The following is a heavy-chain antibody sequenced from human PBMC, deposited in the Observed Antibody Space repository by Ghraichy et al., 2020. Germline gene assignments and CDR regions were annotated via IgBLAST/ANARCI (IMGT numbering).Heavy chain of an antibody. CDR2: ITDSGDNT. Sequence: GGYLRLSCAASGFMFADFAMAWVRQAPGKGLEYVSIITDSGDNTFDVDSVRGRFTMSRDNSKNLLYLLMNSLRADDTAIYYCAKGTKRWCSGAICYPLDHWGQGVLVTVSS. CDR3: AKGTKRWCSGAICYPLDH. J-gene: IGHJ4*02. D-gene: IGHD2-15*01. CDR1: GFMFADFA. V-gene: IGHV3-23*01.